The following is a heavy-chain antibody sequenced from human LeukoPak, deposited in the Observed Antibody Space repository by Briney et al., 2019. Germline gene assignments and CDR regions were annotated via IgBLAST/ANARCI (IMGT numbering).Heavy chain of an antibody. J-gene: IGHJ4*02. CDR3: ATSSGGFDY. CDR2: INSDGSST. CDR1: GFTFTSYW. D-gene: IGHD3-10*01. Sequence: GGSLRLSCAASGFTFTSYWMHWVRQAPGEGLVWVSRINSDGSSTSYADSVKGRFTISRDNAKNTLYLQMNSLRAEDTAVYYCATSSGGFDYWGQGTLVTVSS. V-gene: IGHV3-74*01.